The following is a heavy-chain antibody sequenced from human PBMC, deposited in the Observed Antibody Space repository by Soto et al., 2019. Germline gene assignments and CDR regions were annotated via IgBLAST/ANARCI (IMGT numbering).Heavy chain of an antibody. Sequence: EVPLLESGGGLVQPGGSLRLSCAASGFTFSSYAMSWVRQAPGKGLEWVSAISGSGGSTYYADSVKGRFTISRDNSKNTLYLQMNSLRAEDTAVYYCANIYGDYHYYYYGMDVWGQGTTVTVSS. J-gene: IGHJ6*02. V-gene: IGHV3-23*01. CDR3: ANIYGDYHYYYYGMDV. CDR1: GFTFSSYA. CDR2: ISGSGGST. D-gene: IGHD4-17*01.